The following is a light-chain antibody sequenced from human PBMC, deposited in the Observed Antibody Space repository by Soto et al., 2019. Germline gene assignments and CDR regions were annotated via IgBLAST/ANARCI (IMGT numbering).Light chain of an antibody. J-gene: IGKJ4*01. CDR2: EAS. V-gene: IGKV1-33*01. CDR3: QHYDNFPVT. Sequence: DIQMTQSPSSLSASVGDRVTITCQASRAISNYLNWYRQRPGKAPQLLIYEASNLQTGVSSRFSGSGSGTDFTFTISSLQPEDIATYFCQHYDNFPVTFGGGTKVEIK. CDR1: RAISNY.